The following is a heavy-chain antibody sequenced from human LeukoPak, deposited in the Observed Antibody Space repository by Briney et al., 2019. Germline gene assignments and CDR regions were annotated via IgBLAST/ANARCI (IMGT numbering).Heavy chain of an antibody. V-gene: IGHV4-39*01. J-gene: IGHJ4*02. CDR2: IYYSGST. CDR1: GGSISSSSYY. Sequence: SETLSLTCTVSGGSISSSSYYWGWIRQPPGKGLEWIGSIYYSGSTYYNPSLKSRVTISLDRSRNQFSLKLSSVTAADTAVYYCARHVRDCSSTSCPDFDYWGQGTLVTVSS. D-gene: IGHD2-2*01. CDR3: ARHVRDCSSTSCPDFDY.